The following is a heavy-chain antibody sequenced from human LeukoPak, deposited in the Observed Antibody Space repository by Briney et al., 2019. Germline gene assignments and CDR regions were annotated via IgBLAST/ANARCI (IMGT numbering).Heavy chain of an antibody. CDR1: GFTVSSNY. J-gene: IGHJ6*03. CDR3: ARVYGVGATTYYYYMDV. D-gene: IGHD1-26*01. Sequence: PGGSLRLSCAASGFTVSSNYMSWVRQAPGKGLEWVSVIYSGGSTYYADSVKGRFTISRDNSKNTLYLQMNSLRAEDTAVYYCARVYGVGATTYYYYMDVWGKGTTVTISS. CDR2: IYSGGST. V-gene: IGHV3-53*01.